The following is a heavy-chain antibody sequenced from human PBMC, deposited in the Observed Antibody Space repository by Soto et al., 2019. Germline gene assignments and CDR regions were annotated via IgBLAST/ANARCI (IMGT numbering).Heavy chain of an antibody. J-gene: IGHJ5*02. CDR1: GGSISSSNW. CDR3: ARGPPITMVRPNKFFDP. D-gene: IGHD3-10*01. CDR2: IYHSGST. V-gene: IGHV4-4*02. Sequence: SETLSLTCAVSGGSISSSNWWSWVRQPPGKGLEWIGEIYHSGSTNYNPSLKSRVTISVDTSKNQFSLKLSSVTAADTAVYYCARGPPITMVRPNKFFDPWGQGTLVTVSS.